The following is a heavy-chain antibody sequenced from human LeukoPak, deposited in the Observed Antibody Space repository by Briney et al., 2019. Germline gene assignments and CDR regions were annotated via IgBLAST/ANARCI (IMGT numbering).Heavy chain of an antibody. V-gene: IGHV3-23*01. J-gene: IGHJ3*02. CDR1: GFTFSSYA. CDR2: IGGSGGST. D-gene: IGHD2-21*02. CDR3: ANGRPGPYCGGDCSPGAFDI. Sequence: GGSLRLSCAASGFTFSSYAMSWVRQAPGKGLEWVSAIGGSGGSTYYADSVKGRFTISRDNSKNTLYLQMNSLRAEDTAVYYCANGRPGPYCGGDCSPGAFDIWGQGTMVTVSS.